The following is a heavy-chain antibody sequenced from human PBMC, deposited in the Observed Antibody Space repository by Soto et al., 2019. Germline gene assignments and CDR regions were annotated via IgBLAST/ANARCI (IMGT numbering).Heavy chain of an antibody. Sequence: EVQLVASGGGLVQPGRSLRLSCTASGFTFHDYAMHWVRPAPGKGLEWVSGISGSSDSIGYADSVKGRFTISRDNAKNSLYLQMNSLRPEDTAFYYWAKDIGSVWYSGRFDPWGQGTLVTVSS. CDR1: GFTFHDYA. V-gene: IGHV3-9*01. CDR2: ISGSSDSI. D-gene: IGHD6-19*01. CDR3: AKDIGSVWYSGRFDP. J-gene: IGHJ5*02.